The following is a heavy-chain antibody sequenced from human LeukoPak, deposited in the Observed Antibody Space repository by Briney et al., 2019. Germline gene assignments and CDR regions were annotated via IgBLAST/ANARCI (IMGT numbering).Heavy chain of an antibody. J-gene: IGHJ4*02. CDR2: VTPIFGTA. V-gene: IGHV1-69*13. CDR3: ARCRTPYNNYYFDY. Sequence: GASVKVSCMVSGDTFKTHAVSWVRQAPGQGPEWMGGVTPIFGTANYAQKFQGRVTITADESTNTAYMELNSLRSEDTAVYYCARCRTPYNNYYFDYWGQGTLVTVSS. CDR1: GDTFKTHA. D-gene: IGHD3-10*01.